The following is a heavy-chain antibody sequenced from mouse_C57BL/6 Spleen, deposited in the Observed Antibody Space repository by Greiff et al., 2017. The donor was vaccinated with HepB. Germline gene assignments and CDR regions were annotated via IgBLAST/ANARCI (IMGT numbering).Heavy chain of an antibody. CDR1: GYTFTDYE. V-gene: IGHV1-15*01. Sequence: VQLQQSGAELVRPGASVTLSCKASGYTFTDYEMHWVKQTPVHGLEWIGAIDPETGGTAYNQKFKGKAILTADKSSSTAYMELRSLTSEDSAVYYCTRRRANWDYFDYWGQSTTLTVSS. CDR2: IDPETGGT. J-gene: IGHJ2*01. D-gene: IGHD4-1*01. CDR3: TRRRANWDYFDY.